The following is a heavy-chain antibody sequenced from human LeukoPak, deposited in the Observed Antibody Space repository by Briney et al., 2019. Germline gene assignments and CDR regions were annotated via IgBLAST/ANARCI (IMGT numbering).Heavy chain of an antibody. J-gene: IGHJ6*03. CDR1: GYTFTSYD. D-gene: IGHD3-3*01. V-gene: IGHV1-8*01. CDR2: MNPSSGNT. Sequence: ASVKVSCKASGYTFTSYDINWVRQATGQGLEWMGWMNPSSGNTGYAQKFQGRVTMTRNTSISTAYMELSSLRSEDTAVYYCARLPRRITIFGVVKGSYYYMDVWGKGTTVTVSS. CDR3: ARLPRRITIFGVVKGSYYYMDV.